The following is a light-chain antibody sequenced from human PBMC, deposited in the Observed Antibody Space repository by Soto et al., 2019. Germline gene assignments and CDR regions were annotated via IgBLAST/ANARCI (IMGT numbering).Light chain of an antibody. CDR3: NSYTTSSTLV. CDR2: EVN. J-gene: IGLJ2*01. Sequence: QSVLTQPASVSGSPGQSITISCTGTSSDVGGYNYVSWYQQHPGKAPKLMIYEVNNRPSGVSNRFSGSKSGNTASLTISGLQAEDEADYYCNSYTTSSTLVFCGGTMQTVL. V-gene: IGLV2-14*01. CDR1: SSDVGGYNY.